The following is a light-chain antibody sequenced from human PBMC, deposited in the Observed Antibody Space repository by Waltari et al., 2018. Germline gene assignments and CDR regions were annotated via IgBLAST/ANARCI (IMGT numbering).Light chain of an antibody. J-gene: IGLJ3*02. Sequence: QAGLTQPPSVSKGLRQTATLTCTGNSNNVGNQGAAWLQQHQGHPPKLLSYRNNNRPSWSSERFSASRSGNTASLTITGLQPEDEADYYCSTWDSRLSARVFGGGTRLTVL. CDR3: STWDSRLSARV. V-gene: IGLV10-54*04. CDR2: RNN. CDR1: SNNVGNQG.